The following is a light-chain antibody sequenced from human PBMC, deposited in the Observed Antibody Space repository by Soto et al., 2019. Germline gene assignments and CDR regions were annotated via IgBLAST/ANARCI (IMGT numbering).Light chain of an antibody. CDR1: QSVRSN. CDR3: QQYNNWPRT. CDR2: AAS. V-gene: IGKV3-15*01. J-gene: IGKJ1*01. Sequence: EIVMMQSPATLSVSPGERATLSCRASQSVRSNLAWYQQKPGQAPRLFIYAASARATGIPARFSGSGSGTEFTLTISSLQSEDFAVYYCQQYNNWPRTFGQGTKVEIK.